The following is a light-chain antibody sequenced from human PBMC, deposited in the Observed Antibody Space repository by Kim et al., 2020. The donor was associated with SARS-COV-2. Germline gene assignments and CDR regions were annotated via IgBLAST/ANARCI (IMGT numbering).Light chain of an antibody. CDR2: TAS. Sequence: SVGDRVTITCRASQSISNYLNWYQQKPGKAPKLLIYTASTLQSGVPSRFSGSGSGTDFTLTISRLQPEDFATYFCQQTYTTPPWTFGQGTRVEIK. CDR3: QQTYTTPPWT. J-gene: IGKJ1*01. CDR1: QSISNY. V-gene: IGKV1-39*01.